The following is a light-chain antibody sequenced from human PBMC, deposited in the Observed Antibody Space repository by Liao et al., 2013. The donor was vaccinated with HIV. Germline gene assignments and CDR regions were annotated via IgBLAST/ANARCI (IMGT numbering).Light chain of an antibody. CDR2: YDS. J-gene: IGLJ2*01. CDR1: NIGSKS. V-gene: IGLV3-21*01. Sequence: SYVLTQPPSVSVAPGKTARITCGGNNIGSKSVHWCQQKPGQAPVLVISYDSDRPSGIPERFSGFNSGNTATLTVSGTQAMDEADYYCQAWDSSTVVFGGGTKLTVL. CDR3: QAWDSSTVV.